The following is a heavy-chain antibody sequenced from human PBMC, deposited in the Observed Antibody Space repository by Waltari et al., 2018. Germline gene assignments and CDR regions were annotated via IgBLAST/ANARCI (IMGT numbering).Heavy chain of an antibody. D-gene: IGHD2-15*01. CDR2: IYSGGST. J-gene: IGHJ5*02. Sequence: EVQLLESGGGLVQPGGSLRLSCSASGFPFSSYAMSWVRQAPGKGLEWVSVIYSGGSTYYAESVKGRVTISRDNSKNTLYLQMNSMRAEDTAVYYCAKERAATYNGFDPWGQGTLVTVSS. V-gene: IGHV3-23*03. CDR1: GFPFSSYA. CDR3: AKERAATYNGFDP.